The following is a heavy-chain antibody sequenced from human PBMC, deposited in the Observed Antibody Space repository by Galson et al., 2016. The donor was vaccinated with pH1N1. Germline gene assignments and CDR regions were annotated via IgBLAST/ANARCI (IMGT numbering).Heavy chain of an antibody. CDR3: ARHTRYDIFPHSFYIDS. D-gene: IGHD3-9*01. CDR1: GYSFRNSW. V-gene: IGHV5-51*01. CDR2: IYPEDSDS. J-gene: IGHJ4*02. Sequence: QSGAEVKKPGEFLKISCQGSGYSFRNSWIGWVRQMPGKGLEWVGIIYPEDSDSSYRPSFEGQVTLSVDRSINTAYLQWSSLKASDTAMYYCARHTRYDIFPHSFYIDSWGQGTLVTVSS.